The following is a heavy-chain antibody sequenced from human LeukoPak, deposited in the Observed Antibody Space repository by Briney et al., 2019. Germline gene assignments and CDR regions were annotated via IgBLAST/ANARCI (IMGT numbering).Heavy chain of an antibody. J-gene: IGHJ5*02. CDR3: ARVXKAARYAHPQXXWFDP. D-gene: IGHD5-12*01. Sequence: SVKVSCKASGGTFSSYTISWVRQAPGQGLEWMGRIIPILGIANYAQKFQGRVTITADKSTSTAYMELSSLRSEDTAVYYCARVXKAARYAHPQXXWFDPWGQXTLVXXSS. CDR1: GGTFSSYT. V-gene: IGHV1-69*02. CDR2: IIPILGIA.